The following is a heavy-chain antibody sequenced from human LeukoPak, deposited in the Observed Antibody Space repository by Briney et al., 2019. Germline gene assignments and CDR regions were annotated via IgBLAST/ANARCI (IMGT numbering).Heavy chain of an antibody. CDR1: GGSISSYY. D-gene: IGHD1-1*01. CDR3: ARYNWNDRYFDY. CDR2: IYYSGST. J-gene: IGHJ4*02. V-gene: IGHV4-59*01. Sequence: SETLSLTCTVSGGSISSYYWSWIRQPPGKGLEWIGYIYYSGSTNYNPSLKSRVTISVDTSKNQFSLRLSSVTAADTAVYYCARYNWNDRYFDYWGQGTLVTVSS.